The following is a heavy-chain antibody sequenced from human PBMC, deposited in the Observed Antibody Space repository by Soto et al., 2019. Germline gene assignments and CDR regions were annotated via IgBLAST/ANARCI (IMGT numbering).Heavy chain of an antibody. V-gene: IGHV3-11*01. Sequence: RLSCAASGFTLSDYYMNWIRQAPGKGLEWVSYISSGAITIYYADSVKGRFTISRDNAKNSLYLQMNSLRAEDTAVYYCAGQYSSSSVEFWGQGTLVTVSS. CDR2: ISSGAITI. CDR3: AGQYSSSSVEF. J-gene: IGHJ4*02. CDR1: GFTLSDYY. D-gene: IGHD6-6*01.